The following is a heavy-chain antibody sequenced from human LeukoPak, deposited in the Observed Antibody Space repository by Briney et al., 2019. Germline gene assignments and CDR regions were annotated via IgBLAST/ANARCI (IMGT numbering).Heavy chain of an antibody. CDR2: ISWNSGSI. CDR3: AKATGIAAAGPFDY. CDR1: GFTFDDYA. V-gene: IGHV3-9*01. Sequence: GRSLRLSCAASGFTFDDYAMHWVRQAPGKGLEWVSGISWNSGSIGYADSVKGRFTISRDNAKNSLYLQMNSLRAEDTALYYCAKATGIAAAGPFDYWGQGTLVTVSS. J-gene: IGHJ4*02. D-gene: IGHD6-13*01.